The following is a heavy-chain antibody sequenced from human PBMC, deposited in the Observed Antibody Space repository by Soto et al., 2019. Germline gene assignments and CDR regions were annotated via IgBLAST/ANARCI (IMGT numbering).Heavy chain of an antibody. CDR3: ARDFETHCSGTTYYPHAD. D-gene: IGHD2-15*01. V-gene: IGHV3-7*03. CDR1: GFTFNTFW. CDR2: FKHEGSET. Sequence: PGGSMRLPCAASGFTFNTFWMRWVRQSPVKGMEWVANFKHEGSETFYVASVKGRFTISRHNARNSLFLPINTLRTEDTAVYYFARDFETHCSGTTYYPHADWGQGPLVTVSS. J-gene: IGHJ4*02.